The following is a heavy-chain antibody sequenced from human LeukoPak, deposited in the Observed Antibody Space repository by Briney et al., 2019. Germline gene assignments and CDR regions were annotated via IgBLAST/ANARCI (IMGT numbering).Heavy chain of an antibody. CDR1: GFTVSSNY. CDR2: IYSGGST. V-gene: IGHV3-53*01. CDR3: ASGRGDYYDGYYFDY. Sequence: GGSLRLSCAASGFTVSSNYMSWVRQAPGKGLEWVSVIYSGGSTYYADSVKGRFTISRDNSKNTLHLQMNSLRAEDTAVYYCASGRGDYYDGYYFDYWGQGTLVTVSS. J-gene: IGHJ4*02. D-gene: IGHD3-22*01.